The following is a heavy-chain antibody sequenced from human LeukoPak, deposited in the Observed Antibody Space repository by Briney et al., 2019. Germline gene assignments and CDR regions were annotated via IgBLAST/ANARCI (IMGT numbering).Heavy chain of an antibody. J-gene: IGHJ4*02. D-gene: IGHD2-8*02. CDR1: GGSFSGYY. Sequence: SETLSLTCAVYGGSFSGYYWSWIRQPPGKGLEWIGEINHSGSTNYNPSLKSRVTISVDTSKDQFSLKVSSVTAADTAVYYCARIRPGLVEPYYFDYWGQGTLLTVSS. CDR2: INHSGST. CDR3: ARIRPGLVEPYYFDY. V-gene: IGHV4-34*01.